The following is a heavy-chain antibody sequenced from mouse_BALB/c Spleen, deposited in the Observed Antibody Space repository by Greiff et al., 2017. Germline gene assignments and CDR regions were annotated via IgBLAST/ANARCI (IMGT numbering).Heavy chain of an antibody. CDR3: ARWESYAMDY. V-gene: IGHV1-20*02. D-gene: IGHD4-1*01. CDR2: INPYNGDT. Sequence: VHVKQSGPELVKPGASVKISCKASGYSFTGYFMNWVMQSHGKSLEWIGRINPYNGDTFYNQKFKGKATLTVDKSSSTAHMELRSLASEDSAVYYCARWESYAMDYWGQGTSVTVSS. CDR1: GYSFTGYF. J-gene: IGHJ4*01.